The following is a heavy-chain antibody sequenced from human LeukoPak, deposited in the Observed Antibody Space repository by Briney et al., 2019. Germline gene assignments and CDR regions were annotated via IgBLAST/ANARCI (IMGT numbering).Heavy chain of an antibody. CDR2: IDAGGTWT. CDR3: VRGAWELGL. Sequence: GGSLRLSCAASGFTFRSSWMHWVRQAPGKGLMWVSGIDAGGTWTGYADSVKGRFTISKDNAKNTVYLQLSGLRDEDTAVYYCVRGAWELGLWGQGTLVTVSS. V-gene: IGHV3-74*01. CDR1: GFTFRSSW. D-gene: IGHD1-26*01. J-gene: IGHJ4*02.